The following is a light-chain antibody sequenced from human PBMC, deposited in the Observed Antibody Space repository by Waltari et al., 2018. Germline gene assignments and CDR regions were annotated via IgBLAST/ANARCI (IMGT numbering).Light chain of an antibody. CDR3: QHYVSLPVT. Sequence: EIVLTQSPGTLSLSPGERATLSCRASQSVSRALAWYQQNPGQAPRLLIYGASNRATGIPDRCSGSGSGTDFSLIIIRLEPEDFAVYYCQHYVSLPVTFGQGTKVEIK. J-gene: IGKJ1*01. CDR2: GAS. V-gene: IGKV3-20*01. CDR1: QSVSRA.